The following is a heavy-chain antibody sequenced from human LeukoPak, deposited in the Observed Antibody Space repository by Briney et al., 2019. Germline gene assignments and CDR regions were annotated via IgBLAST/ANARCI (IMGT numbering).Heavy chain of an antibody. CDR2: IYYTGTT. D-gene: IGHD3-9*01. CDR1: GGSISIYY. J-gene: IGHJ4*02. V-gene: IGHV4-59*01. Sequence: SETLSLTCSVSGGSISIYYWTWIRQIPGKGLEWIGYIYYTGTTDYNPLFESRATISVDTSKNQFSLKLTSVTAADTAVYFCARGEDFERYYLAYWGQGTLVTVSS. CDR3: ARGEDFERYYLAY.